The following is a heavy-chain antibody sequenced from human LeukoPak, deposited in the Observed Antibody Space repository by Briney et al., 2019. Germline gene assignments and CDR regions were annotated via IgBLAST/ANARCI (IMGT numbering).Heavy chain of an antibody. CDR1: GGSISSYY. J-gene: IGHJ3*02. Sequence: SETLSLTCTVSGGSISSYYWSWIRQPPGKGLEWIGYIYYSGSTNYNPSLKSQVTISVDTSKNQFSLKLSSVTAADTAVYYCARVGSSSWYPAAFDIWGQGTMVTVSS. D-gene: IGHD6-13*01. CDR2: IYYSGST. V-gene: IGHV4-59*01. CDR3: ARVGSSSWYPAAFDI.